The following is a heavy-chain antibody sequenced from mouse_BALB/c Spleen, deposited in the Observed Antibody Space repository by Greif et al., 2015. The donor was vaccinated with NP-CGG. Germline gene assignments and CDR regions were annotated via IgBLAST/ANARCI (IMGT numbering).Heavy chain of an antibody. J-gene: IGHJ4*01. D-gene: IGHD2-14*01. V-gene: IGHV5-17*02. CDR2: ISSGSSTI. Sequence: EVKLMESGGGLVQPGGSRKLSCAASGFTFSSFGMHWVRQAPEKGLEWVAYISSGSSTIYYADTVKGRFTISRDNPKNTLFLQMTSLRSEDTAMYYCARSHYRYDDYAMDYWGQGTSVTVSS. CDR3: ARSHYRYDDYAMDY. CDR1: GFTFSSFG.